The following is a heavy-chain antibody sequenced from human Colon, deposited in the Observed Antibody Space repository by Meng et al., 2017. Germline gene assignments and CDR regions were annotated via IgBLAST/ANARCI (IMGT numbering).Heavy chain of an antibody. J-gene: IGHJ6*02. V-gene: IGHV3-74*01. Sequence: GGSLRLSCAVSGFTFSGFTFSNYWMFWVRQAPGKGLVWVARINSDGTNTGYADSVKGRFTISRDNAKNTLYLQMNSLRAEDTAVYYCVRDNVMDVWGQGTTVTVSS. CDR3: VRDNVMDV. CDR1: GFTFSNYW. CDR2: INSDGTNT.